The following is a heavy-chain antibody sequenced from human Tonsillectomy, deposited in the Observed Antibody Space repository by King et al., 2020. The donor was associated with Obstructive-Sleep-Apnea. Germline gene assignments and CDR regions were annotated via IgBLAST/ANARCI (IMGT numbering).Heavy chain of an antibody. CDR2: INPNSGGT. V-gene: IGHV1-2*02. D-gene: IGHD4-17*01. CDR1: GYTFTGYY. CDR3: ARDGRGDYRRWALENWFDP. J-gene: IGHJ5*02. Sequence: QLVQSGAEVKKPGASVKVSCKASGYTFTGYYMHWVRQAPGQGLEWMGWINPNSGGTNYAQKFQGRVTMTRDTSISTAYMELSRLRSDDTAVYYCARDGRGDYRRWALENWFDPWGQGTLVTVSS.